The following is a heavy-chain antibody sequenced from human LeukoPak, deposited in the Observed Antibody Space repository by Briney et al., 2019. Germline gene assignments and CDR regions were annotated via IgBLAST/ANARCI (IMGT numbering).Heavy chain of an antibody. CDR2: TNPNSGNT. CDR3: ARGKARDGYNYPGIFDY. V-gene: IGHV1-8*01. D-gene: IGHD5-24*01. J-gene: IGHJ4*02. CDR1: GYTFTSYD. Sequence: ASVKVSCKASGYTFTSYDINWVRQATGQGLEWMGWTNPNSGNTGYAQKFQGRVTMTRNTSISTAYMELSSLRSEDTAVYYCARGKARDGYNYPGIFDYWGQGTLVTVSS.